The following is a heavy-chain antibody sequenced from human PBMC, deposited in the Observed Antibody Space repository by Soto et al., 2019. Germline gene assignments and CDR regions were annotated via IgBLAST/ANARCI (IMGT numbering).Heavy chain of an antibody. Sequence: GGSLRLSCAASGFTFSSYAMHWVRQAPGKGLEWVAVISYDGSNKYYADSVKGRFTISRDNSKNTLYLQMNSLRAEDTAVYYCARGGGSHSSSFDYWGQGTLVTVSS. CDR2: ISYDGSNK. CDR1: GFTFSSYA. V-gene: IGHV3-30-3*01. CDR3: ARGGGSHSSSFDY. J-gene: IGHJ4*02. D-gene: IGHD1-26*01.